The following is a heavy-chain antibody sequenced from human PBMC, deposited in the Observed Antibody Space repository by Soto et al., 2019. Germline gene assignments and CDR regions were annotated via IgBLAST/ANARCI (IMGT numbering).Heavy chain of an antibody. CDR1: GFTFSDYY. CDR2: ISSNGRAM. D-gene: IGHD6-19*01. CDR3: AREVSGSYSTFDS. J-gene: IGHJ4*02. V-gene: IGHV3-11*01. Sequence: VQLVESGGDLVKPGGSLRLSCAASGFTFSDYYMSWIRQAPGKGLEWISYISSNGRAMSYADSVKGRFTISRDNAANSLYLQMNSLRVEDTAFYYCAREVSGSYSTFDSWGQGILVTVSS.